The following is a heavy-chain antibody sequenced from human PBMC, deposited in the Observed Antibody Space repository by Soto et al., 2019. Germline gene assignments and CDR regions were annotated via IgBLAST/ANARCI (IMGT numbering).Heavy chain of an antibody. CDR1: GGSISSYY. J-gene: IGHJ4*02. D-gene: IGHD4-4*01. CDR2: IYYSGST. V-gene: IGHV4-59*01. CDR3: ARVPHLSYSNYFDY. Sequence: QVQLQESGPGLVKPSETLSLTCTVSGGSISSYYWSWIRQPPGKGLEWIGYIYYSGSTNYNPSLKSRVTISVDTSKNQFSLKLSSVTAADTAVYYCARVPHLSYSNYFDYWGQGTLVTVSS.